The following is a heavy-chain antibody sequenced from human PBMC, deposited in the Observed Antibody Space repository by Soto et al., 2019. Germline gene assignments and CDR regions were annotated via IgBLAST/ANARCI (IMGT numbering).Heavy chain of an antibody. CDR3: TKSVVGATTTGRGFDY. CDR1: GFTFSSYA. V-gene: IGHV3-23*01. Sequence: PGGSLRLSCAASGFTFSSYAMSWVRQAPGKGLEWVSVISGGGGNTCYADSVKGRFTISRDNSKNTLYLQMNSLRADDTALYYCTKSVVGATTTGRGFDYWGQGTLVTVSS. J-gene: IGHJ4*02. D-gene: IGHD1-26*01. CDR2: ISGGGGNT.